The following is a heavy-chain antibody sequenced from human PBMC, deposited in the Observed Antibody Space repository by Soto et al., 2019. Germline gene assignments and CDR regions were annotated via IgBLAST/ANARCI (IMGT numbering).Heavy chain of an antibody. J-gene: IGHJ4*02. CDR2: INPSGGST. CDR1: GYTFTSYY. CDR3: ARDARAYSSGRSFDY. Sequence: ASVKVSCKASGYTFTSYYMHWVRQAPGQGLEWMGIINPSGGSTSYAQKFEGRVTMTRDTSTSTVYMELSSLRSEDTAVYYCARDARAYSSGRSFDYWGQGTLVTVSS. D-gene: IGHD6-19*01. V-gene: IGHV1-46*03.